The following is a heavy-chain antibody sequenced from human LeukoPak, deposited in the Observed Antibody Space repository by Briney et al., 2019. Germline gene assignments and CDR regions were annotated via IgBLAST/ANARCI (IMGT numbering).Heavy chain of an antibody. CDR2: IKQDGSEK. V-gene: IGHV3-7*01. CDR3: ARDPPYYDILTGYYTLSYFDY. Sequence: PGGSQRLSCAASGFTFSSYWMSWVRQAPGKGLEWVANIKQDGSEKYYVDSVKGRFTISRDNAKNSLYLQMNSLRAEDTAVYYCARDPPYYDILTGYYTLSYFDYWGQGTLVTVSS. J-gene: IGHJ4*02. CDR1: GFTFSSYW. D-gene: IGHD3-9*01.